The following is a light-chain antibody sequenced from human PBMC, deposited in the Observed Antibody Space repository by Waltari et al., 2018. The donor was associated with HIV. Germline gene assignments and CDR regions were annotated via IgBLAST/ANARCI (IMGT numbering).Light chain of an antibody. CDR3: HSFDSHSGV. J-gene: IGLJ3*02. CDR2: EDN. V-gene: IGLV6-57*01. Sequence: NFMLTQPHSVSESPGKTVTISCTRSSGNIASHYVQWYQQRPGSSPTTVIYEDNQRPSGVPVRFSGSSDSSSNPASLTISGLRTEDEADDYGHSFDSHSGVFGGGTKLTVL. CDR1: SGNIASHY.